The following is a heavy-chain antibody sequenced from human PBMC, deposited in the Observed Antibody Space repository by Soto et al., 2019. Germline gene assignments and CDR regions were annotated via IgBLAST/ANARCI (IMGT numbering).Heavy chain of an antibody. CDR1: GFTFSSSG. Sequence: GGSLRLSCAASGFTFSSSGMHWVRQAPGKGLEWVAVISYDGSNKFYADSVKGRFTISRDNFRNTLYLQMNSLRAEDTAVYYCAKEFHSWNYFDYWGQGTLVTVSS. CDR2: ISYDGSNK. J-gene: IGHJ4*02. D-gene: IGHD1-20*01. CDR3: AKEFHSWNYFDY. V-gene: IGHV3-30*18.